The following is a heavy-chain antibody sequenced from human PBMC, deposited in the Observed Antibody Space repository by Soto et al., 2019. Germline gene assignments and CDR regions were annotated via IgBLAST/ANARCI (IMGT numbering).Heavy chain of an antibody. CDR2: ISGSGDST. J-gene: IGHJ6*02. V-gene: IGHV3-23*01. CDR3: APMGV. Sequence: EVQLLESGGGLVQPGGSLRLSCAASGFTFSSYAMSWVRQAPGKGLEWASAISGSGDSTYYADSVKGRFTIPRNNTKNALYLQMGGLRAHDTAVYYCAPMGVWGQGTTVTVSS. CDR1: GFTFSSYA.